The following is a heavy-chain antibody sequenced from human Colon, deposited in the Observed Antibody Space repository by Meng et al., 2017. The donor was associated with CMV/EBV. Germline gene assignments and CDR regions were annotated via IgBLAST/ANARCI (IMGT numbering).Heavy chain of an antibody. CDR1: GFTFSSYS. J-gene: IGHJ6*02. Sequence: GGSLRLSCAASGFTFSSYSMNWVRQAPGKGLEWVSYISSSSSTIYYADSVKGRFTISRDNAKNSVYLQMNSLRIEDTALYFCAKDRDCTSNSCPNYDMDVWGQGTAVTVSS. CDR2: ISSSSSTI. D-gene: IGHD2/OR15-2a*01. V-gene: IGHV3-48*04. CDR3: AKDRDCTSNSCPNYDMDV.